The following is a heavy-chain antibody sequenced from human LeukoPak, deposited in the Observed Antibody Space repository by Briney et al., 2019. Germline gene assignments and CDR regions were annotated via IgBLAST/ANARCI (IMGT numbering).Heavy chain of an antibody. D-gene: IGHD3-10*01. V-gene: IGHV1-46*01. J-gene: IGHJ5*02. CDR1: GYTFTSYY. Sequence: ASVKVSCKASGYTFTSYYMHWVRQAPGQGLEWMGIINPSGGSTSYAQKFQGRVTMTRDMSTSTDYMELSNLRSEDTAVYYCARDNSGEETALVFDPWGQGTLVTVSS. CDR2: INPSGGST. CDR3: ARDNSGEETALVFDP.